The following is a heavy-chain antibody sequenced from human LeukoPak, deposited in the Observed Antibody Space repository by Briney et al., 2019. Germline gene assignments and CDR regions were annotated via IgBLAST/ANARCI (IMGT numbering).Heavy chain of an antibody. D-gene: IGHD6-13*01. Sequence: GGSLRLSCAVSGFTFSHYSMNWVRQAPGKGLEWVSSISGNSNSIYYADSVKGRYTVSRDNAKNSLFLRMNSLRVEDTAVYYCARGVPQQCWFDPWGQGTLVTVSS. J-gene: IGHJ5*02. V-gene: IGHV3-21*01. CDR1: GFTFSHYS. CDR3: ARGVPQQCWFDP. CDR2: ISGNSNSI.